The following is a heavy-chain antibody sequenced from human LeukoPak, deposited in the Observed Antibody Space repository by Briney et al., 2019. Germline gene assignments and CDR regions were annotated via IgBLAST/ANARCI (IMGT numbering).Heavy chain of an antibody. J-gene: IGHJ6*02. CDR1: GGSVSSGTYY. Sequence: PSETLSLTCTVSGGSVSSGTYYWSWIRQPPGKGLEWIGYIYYSGSTNYNPSLKSRVTISVDKSKNQFSLKLSSVTAADTAVYYCARDHCSSTSCYYGMDVWGQGTTVTVSS. V-gene: IGHV4-61*01. CDR2: IYYSGST. D-gene: IGHD2-2*01. CDR3: ARDHCSSTSCYYGMDV.